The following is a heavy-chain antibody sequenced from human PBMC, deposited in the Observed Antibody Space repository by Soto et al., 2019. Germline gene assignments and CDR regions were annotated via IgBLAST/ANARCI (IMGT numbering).Heavy chain of an antibody. J-gene: IGHJ4*02. D-gene: IGHD3-16*01. CDR2: IKEDGSEK. V-gene: IGHV3-7*03. CDR3: ARRGGPYDY. Sequence: GGSLRLSCAASGFTFSSYWMTWVRQAPGKGLEWVANIKEDGSEKNYVDSVKGRFTISRDNAKNALHLQMNSLRAEDTAVYYCARRGGPYDYWGQGTLVTVSS. CDR1: GFTFSSYW.